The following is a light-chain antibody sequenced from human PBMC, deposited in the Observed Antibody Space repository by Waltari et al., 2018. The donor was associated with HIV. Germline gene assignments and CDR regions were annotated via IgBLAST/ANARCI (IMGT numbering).Light chain of an antibody. CDR3: YSTDSSVDHRGV. CDR2: DDT. Sequence: SYELTQPPSVSVSPGQTARITCSGDALPKKYAYWYQQRSGQAPVLVIYDDTKRPSGIPGGFSGSSSGTMATLTITGAQVEDEADYYCYSTDSSVDHRGVFGGGTKVTVL. V-gene: IGLV3-10*01. CDR1: ALPKKY. J-gene: IGLJ3*02.